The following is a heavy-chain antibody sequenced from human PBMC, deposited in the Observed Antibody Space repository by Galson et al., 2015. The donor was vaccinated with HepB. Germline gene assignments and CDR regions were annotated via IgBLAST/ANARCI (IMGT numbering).Heavy chain of an antibody. J-gene: IGHJ5*02. D-gene: IGHD6-13*01. CDR2: ISAYNGNT. CDR1: GYTFTSYG. V-gene: IGHV1-18*04. Sequence: SVKVSCKASGYTFTSYGISWVRQVPGQGLEWMGWISAYNGNTNYAQKLQGRVTMTTDTSTSTAYMELRSLRSDDTAVYYCARGLVAAAGTENWFDPWGQGTLVTVSS. CDR3: ARGLVAAAGTENWFDP.